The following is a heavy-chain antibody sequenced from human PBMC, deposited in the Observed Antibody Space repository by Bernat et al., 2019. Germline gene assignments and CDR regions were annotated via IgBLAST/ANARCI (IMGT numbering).Heavy chain of an antibody. J-gene: IGHJ4*02. CDR1: GGSISSSGDF. D-gene: IGHD2-8*01. V-gene: IGHV4-39*01. CDR3: GRINGNYYFDY. Sequence: QLQLQESGPGLVKPSETLSLTCTVSGGSISSSGDFWGWIRQPPGKGLEWIGGIYYSGSTYYNPSLKSRVTISVDTSKSQFSLKLSSVTAADTAVYYCGRINGNYYFDYWGQGSLVTVSS. CDR2: IYYSGST.